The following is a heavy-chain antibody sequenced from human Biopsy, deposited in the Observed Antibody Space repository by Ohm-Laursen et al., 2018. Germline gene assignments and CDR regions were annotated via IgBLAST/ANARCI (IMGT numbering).Heavy chain of an antibody. Sequence: RSLRLSCAASGFTFRTYGTHWVRLAPGKGLEWVAVISYDQITKHYADSVRGRFTISRDNSKNTLYLQVNSLRAEDTAVYYCAKDLSVYYYYGIDVWGQGTTVTVSS. CDR1: GFTFRTYG. V-gene: IGHV3-30*18. J-gene: IGHJ6*02. CDR3: AKDLSVYYYYGIDV. D-gene: IGHD5/OR15-5a*01. CDR2: ISYDQITK.